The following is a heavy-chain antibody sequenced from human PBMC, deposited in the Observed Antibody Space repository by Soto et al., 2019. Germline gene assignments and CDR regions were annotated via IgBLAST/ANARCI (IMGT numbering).Heavy chain of an antibody. Sequence: EVQLVESGGGLVQPGRSLRLSCAASGFTFDDYAMHWVRQAPGKGLEWVSGISWNSGRIGYADSVKGRFTISRDNAKNSRYLQMNSVSAADTALYYCAKDQTSSSGWYSWFDPWGQGTLVTVSA. V-gene: IGHV3-9*01. CDR3: AKDQTSSSGWYSWFDP. D-gene: IGHD6-25*01. CDR1: GFTFDDYA. CDR2: ISWNSGRI. J-gene: IGHJ5*02.